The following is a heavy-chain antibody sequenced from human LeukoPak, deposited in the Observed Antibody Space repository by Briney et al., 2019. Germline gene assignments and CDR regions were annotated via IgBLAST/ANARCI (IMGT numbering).Heavy chain of an antibody. J-gene: IGHJ3*02. CDR2: IDAAGDT. Sequence: GGSLRLSCAASGFTFSSYDMHWVRQVTGKGLEWVSAIDAAGDTYYPGSVKGRFTISRENAKNSLYLQMNSLTAGDTAVYYCARGGKPAVFDIWGQGTMVTVSS. CDR1: GFTFSSYD. V-gene: IGHV3-13*04. D-gene: IGHD1-14*01. CDR3: ARGGKPAVFDI.